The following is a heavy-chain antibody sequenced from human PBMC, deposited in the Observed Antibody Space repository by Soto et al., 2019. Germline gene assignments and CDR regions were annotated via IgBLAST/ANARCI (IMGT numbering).Heavy chain of an antibody. D-gene: IGHD3-22*01. J-gene: IGHJ4*02. V-gene: IGHV3-30*18. CDR1: GFSFNRFA. CDR3: AKDRVPVGSVVIIPYYFDV. CDR2: ISSDGSHE. Sequence: QLELVESGGGVVHPGTSLRLSCAASGFSFNRFATHWVRQAPGKGPEWVALISSDGSHEMYADSVKGRFTISRENSKNRLYLQMNNLRVEDTALYFCAKDRVPVGSVVIIPYYFDVWGRGTLVTVSS.